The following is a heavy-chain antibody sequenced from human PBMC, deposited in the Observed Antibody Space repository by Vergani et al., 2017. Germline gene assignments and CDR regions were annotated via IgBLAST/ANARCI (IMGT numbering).Heavy chain of an antibody. CDR2: IHPAVSDT. CDR1: WYSFTNYW. D-gene: IGHD3-22*01. Sequence: EVQLVQSGAEVKKPGASLKISCQTSWYSFTNYWIGWVRQMPGKGREWMGIIHPAVSDTRYSPSFQGQVTISVDKSNRTAYLQRSSLRASERAMYYCAKLYGRDSSGSKYFDYWGQGTLVTVSS. CDR3: AKLYGRDSSGSKYFDY. V-gene: IGHV5-51*01. J-gene: IGHJ4*02.